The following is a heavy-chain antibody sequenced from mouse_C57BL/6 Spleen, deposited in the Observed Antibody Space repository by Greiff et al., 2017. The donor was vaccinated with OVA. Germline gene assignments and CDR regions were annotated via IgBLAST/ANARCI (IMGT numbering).Heavy chain of an antibody. CDR1: GYSITSGYY. CDR3: ARLHYYAMDY. Sequence: EVKLQESGPGLVKPSQSLSLTCSVTGYSITSGYYWNWIRQFPGNKLEWMGYISYDGSNNYNPSLKNRISITRDTSKNQFFLKLNSVTTEDTATSNCARLHYYAMDYWGQGTSVTVSS. J-gene: IGHJ4*01. V-gene: IGHV3-6*01. CDR2: ISYDGSN.